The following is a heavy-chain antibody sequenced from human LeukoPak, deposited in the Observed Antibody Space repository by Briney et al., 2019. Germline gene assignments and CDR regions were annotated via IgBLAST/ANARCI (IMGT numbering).Heavy chain of an antibody. CDR1: GGSFSGYY. CDR3: ARGPLPFIVGTKGLDY. Sequence: KPSETLSLTCAVYGGSFSGYYWSWLRQPPGKGLEWIGEINHSGGTNYNPSLKSRVTISVDTSKNQFSLKLSSVTAADTAVYYCARGPLPFIVGTKGLDYWGQGTLVTVSS. D-gene: IGHD1-26*01. V-gene: IGHV4-34*01. J-gene: IGHJ4*02. CDR2: INHSGGT.